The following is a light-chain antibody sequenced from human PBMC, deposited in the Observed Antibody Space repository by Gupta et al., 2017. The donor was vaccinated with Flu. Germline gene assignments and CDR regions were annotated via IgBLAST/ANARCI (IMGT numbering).Light chain of an antibody. CDR3: HQDDDSPRT. Sequence: GTLSLSPGERATLSCRASQSVSSTYLAWYQQKPGQAPRLLIYGASSRPTGIPDRFSGSGSGTDFTLTISRLVPEDFAVYYCHQDDDSPRTFGQGTSLEI. J-gene: IGKJ2*01. V-gene: IGKV3-20*01. CDR1: QSVSSTY. CDR2: GAS.